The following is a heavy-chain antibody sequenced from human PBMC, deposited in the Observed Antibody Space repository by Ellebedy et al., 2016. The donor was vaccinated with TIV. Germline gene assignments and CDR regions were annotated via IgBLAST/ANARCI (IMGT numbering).Heavy chain of an antibody. CDR3: ATAGRCSSTSCYFIAAGWFDP. CDR1: GYTLTELS. CDR2: FDPEDGET. J-gene: IGHJ5*02. Sequence: AASVKVSCKVSGYTLTELSMHWVRQAPGKGLEWMGGFDPEDGETIYAQKFQGRVTMTEDTSTDTAYMELSSLRSEDTAVYYCATAGRCSSTSCYFIAAGWFDPWGQGTLVTVSS. V-gene: IGHV1-24*01. D-gene: IGHD2-2*01.